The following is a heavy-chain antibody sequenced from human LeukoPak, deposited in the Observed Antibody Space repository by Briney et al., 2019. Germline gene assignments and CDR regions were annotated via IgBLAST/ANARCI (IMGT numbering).Heavy chain of an antibody. CDR3: ARSRKYYDILTGYQYDAFDI. CDR1: GCSISSYY. CDR2: IYYSGSN. J-gene: IGHJ3*02. D-gene: IGHD3-9*01. V-gene: IGHV4-59*08. Sequence: SETLSLTCTVSGCSISSYYWSWIRQPPGKGLEWVGYIYYSGSNIYNPSLKSRVTISVDTSKNQFSLKLSSVTAADTAVYYCARSRKYYDILTGYQYDAFDIWGQGTMVTVSS.